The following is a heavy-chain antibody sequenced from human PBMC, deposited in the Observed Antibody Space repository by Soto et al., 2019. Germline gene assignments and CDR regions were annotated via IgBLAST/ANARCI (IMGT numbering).Heavy chain of an antibody. CDR3: ARGKMYQPTTTYDY. CDR2: ISAYNGNT. Sequence: ASVKVSCKASGYTFTSYGISWVRQAPGQGLEWMGWISAYNGNTDYAQKLQGRVTMTTDTSTSTAYMELRSLRSDDTAVYYCARGKMYQPTTTYDYWGQGTLVTVSS. D-gene: IGHD1-1*01. CDR1: GYTFTSYG. J-gene: IGHJ4*02. V-gene: IGHV1-18*01.